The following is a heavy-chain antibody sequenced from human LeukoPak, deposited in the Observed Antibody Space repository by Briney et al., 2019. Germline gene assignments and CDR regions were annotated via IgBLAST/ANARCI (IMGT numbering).Heavy chain of an antibody. Sequence: PGGSLRLSCAASGFTFSSYAMHWVRQAPGKGLKWVAVISYDGSNKYYADSVKGRFTISRDNSKNTLYLQMNSLRAEDTAVYYCARDLYYDFWSGYYHYYYYGMDVWGQGTTVTVSS. V-gene: IGHV3-30-3*01. CDR3: ARDLYYDFWSGYYHYYYYGMDV. J-gene: IGHJ6*02. D-gene: IGHD3-3*01. CDR2: ISYDGSNK. CDR1: GFTFSSYA.